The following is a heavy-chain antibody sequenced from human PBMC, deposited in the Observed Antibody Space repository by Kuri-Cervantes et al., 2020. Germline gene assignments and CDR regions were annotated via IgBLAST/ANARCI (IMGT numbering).Heavy chain of an antibody. Sequence: GESLKISCAASGFTFSSYSMNWVRQAPGKGLEWVSSISSDSSYRYYADSVKGRFSISRDNAKNSLYLQMNSLRAEDTAVYYCARDLDGKDYWGQGTLVTVSS. CDR2: ISSDSSYR. V-gene: IGHV3-21*01. CDR1: GFTFSSYS. D-gene: IGHD3/OR15-3a*01. J-gene: IGHJ4*02. CDR3: ARDLDGKDY.